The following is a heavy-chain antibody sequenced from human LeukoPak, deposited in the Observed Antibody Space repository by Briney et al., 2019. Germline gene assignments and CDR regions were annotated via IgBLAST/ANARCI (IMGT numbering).Heavy chain of an antibody. CDR3: ARDYYDGIGYYYEDY. J-gene: IGHJ4*02. D-gene: IGHD3-22*01. Sequence: GGSLRLSCAASGFTFSSYGMSWVRQAPGKGLEWVSAISTSGGSTYYADSVKGRFTISRDNSKNTLSLQMNSLRAEDTAVYYCARDYYDGIGYYYEDYWGQGTLVTVSS. CDR2: ISTSGGST. CDR1: GFTFSSYG. V-gene: IGHV3-23*01.